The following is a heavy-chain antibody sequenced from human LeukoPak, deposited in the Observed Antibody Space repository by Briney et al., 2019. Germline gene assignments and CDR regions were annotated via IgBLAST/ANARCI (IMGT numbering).Heavy chain of an antibody. CDR3: ARGMSSVAAVGL. CDR2: ISHSGSA. J-gene: IGHJ1*01. CDR1: GFSINTAHY. V-gene: IGHV4-38-2*01. D-gene: IGHD6-13*01. Sequence: SETLSLICAVSGFSINTAHYWGWVRQPPGEGLEWIGSISHSGSAYYNPSLKSRVTISLDASKNQFSLKVTSVTAADTAVYYCARGMSSVAAVGLWGRGTLVTVSS.